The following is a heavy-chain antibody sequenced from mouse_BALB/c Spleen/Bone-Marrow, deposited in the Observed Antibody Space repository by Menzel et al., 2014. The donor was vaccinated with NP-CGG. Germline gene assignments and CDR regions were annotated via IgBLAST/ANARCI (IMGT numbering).Heavy chain of an antibody. V-gene: IGHV1-69*02. CDR1: GYTFTSYW. Sequence: QVQLQQSGAELVRPGASVKLSCKASGYTFTSYWINWVKQRPGQGLEWIGNIYPSDSYTNYNQKFKDKATLTVDKSSSTAYMQPSSPTSEDSAVYYCTRAGATVPFDYWGQGTTLTVSS. D-gene: IGHD1-1*01. CDR3: TRAGATVPFDY. J-gene: IGHJ2*01. CDR2: IYPSDSYT.